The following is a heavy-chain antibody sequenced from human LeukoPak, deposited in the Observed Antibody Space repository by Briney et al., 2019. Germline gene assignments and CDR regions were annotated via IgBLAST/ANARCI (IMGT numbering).Heavy chain of an antibody. Sequence: SETLSLTCTVSGVSITSYYWSWIRQPAGKGLEWIGRIYSSGSTNYNPSLKSRVTMSVDTSKNQFSLKLSSVTAADTAVYYCARVAQKLERIAGARPSDWRANWYFDLWGRGTLVTVSS. J-gene: IGHJ2*01. D-gene: IGHD6-19*01. CDR1: GVSITSYY. CDR2: IYSSGST. V-gene: IGHV4-4*07. CDR3: ARVAQKLERIAGARPSDWRANWYFDL.